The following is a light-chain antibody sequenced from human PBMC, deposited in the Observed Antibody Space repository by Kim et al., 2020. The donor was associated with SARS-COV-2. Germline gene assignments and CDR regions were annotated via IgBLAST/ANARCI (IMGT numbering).Light chain of an antibody. CDR2: AAS. CDR3: QQFGSLPWT. Sequence: EVVLTQSPGTLSLSPGERATLSCRASQSLSNNYLAWYQQRPGQAPRLLIYAASNRATGVPDRFSGSGSGTDFTLTISRLEPDDFVVYFCQQFGSLPWTFGRGTKVDIK. CDR1: QSLSNNY. V-gene: IGKV3-20*01. J-gene: IGKJ1*01.